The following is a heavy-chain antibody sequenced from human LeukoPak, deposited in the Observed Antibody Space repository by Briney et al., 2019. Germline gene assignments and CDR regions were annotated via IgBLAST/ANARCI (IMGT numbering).Heavy chain of an antibody. CDR2: INPSGGST. V-gene: IGHV1-46*01. CDR3: ARDSTAGYCSGGSCYSSWWFDP. CDR1: GYTFTSYY. J-gene: IGHJ5*02. D-gene: IGHD2-15*01. Sequence: ASVKVSCKASGYTFTSYYMHWVRQAPGQGLEWMGIINPSGGSTSYAQKFQGRVTTTRDTSTSTVYMELSSLRSEDTAVYYCARDSTAGYCSGGSCYSSWWFDPWGQGTLVTVSS.